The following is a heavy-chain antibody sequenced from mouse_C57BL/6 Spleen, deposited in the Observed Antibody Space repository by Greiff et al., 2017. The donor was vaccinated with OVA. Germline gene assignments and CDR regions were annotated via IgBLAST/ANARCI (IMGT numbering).Heavy chain of an antibody. CDR1: GYAFSSSW. V-gene: IGHV1-82*01. D-gene: IGHD4-1*01. Sequence: QVQLQQSGPELVKPGASVKISCKASGYAFSSSWMNWVKQRPGKGLEWIGRIYPGDGATNYNGKFKGKATLTADKSSSTAYMQLSSLTSEVSAVYFWARPKLGPFAYWGQGTLVTVSA. J-gene: IGHJ3*01. CDR2: IYPGDGAT. CDR3: ARPKLGPFAY.